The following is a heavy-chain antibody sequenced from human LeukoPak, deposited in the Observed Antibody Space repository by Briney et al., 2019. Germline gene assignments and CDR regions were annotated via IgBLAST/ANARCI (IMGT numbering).Heavy chain of an antibody. V-gene: IGHV3-30*04. CDR2: ISYDGSNK. J-gene: IGHJ3*02. CDR3: ARDVMRGITMMSAGAFDI. CDR1: GFTFSSYA. Sequence: PGGSLRLSCAASGFTFSSYAMHWVRQAPGKGLEWVAVISYDGSNKYYADSVKGRFTISRDNSKNTLYLQMNSLRAEDTAVYYCARDVMRGITMMSAGAFDIWGQGTMVTVSS. D-gene: IGHD3-22*01.